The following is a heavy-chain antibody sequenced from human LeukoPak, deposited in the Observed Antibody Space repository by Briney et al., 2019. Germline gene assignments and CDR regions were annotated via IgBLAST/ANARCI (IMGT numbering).Heavy chain of an antibody. V-gene: IGHV3-33*01. CDR1: GFTLSSYG. CDR3: ARGYGSGSYIFYY. Sequence: GGSLRLSCAACGFTLSSYGMQGVREARGRGGEWEADIWYEGSNKYYADSVKGGFNISRDNSKNKVYVKMKSLRAEDTAVYYCARGYGSGSYIFYYLGQGTLVTVSS. D-gene: IGHD3-10*01. J-gene: IGHJ4*02. CDR2: IWYEGSNK.